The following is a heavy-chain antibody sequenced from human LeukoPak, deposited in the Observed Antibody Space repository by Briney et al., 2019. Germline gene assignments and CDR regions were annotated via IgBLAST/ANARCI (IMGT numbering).Heavy chain of an antibody. CDR2: ISSNGGST. V-gene: IGHV3-64D*06. J-gene: IGHJ4*02. CDR1: GFTFSSYA. Sequence: LTGGSLRLSCSASGFTFSSYAMHWVRQAPGKGLEYVSAISSNGGSTYYADSVKGRFTISRDNSKNTLYLQMSSLRAEATAVYYCVKDSGVSPATVTTYPDYWGQGTLVAVSS. CDR3: VKDSGVSPATVTTYPDY. D-gene: IGHD4-17*01.